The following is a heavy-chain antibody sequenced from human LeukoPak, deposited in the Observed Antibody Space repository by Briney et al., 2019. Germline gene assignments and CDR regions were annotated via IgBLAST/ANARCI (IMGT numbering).Heavy chain of an antibody. J-gene: IGHJ3*02. CDR2: IYYSGNT. CDR3: ARDYAFDI. CDR1: GDSISSYY. V-gene: IGHV4-59*01. Sequence: SETLSLTCTVSGDSISSYYWSWIRQPPGKGLEWIGCIYYSGNTNYNPSLKSRVTVSIDTSKNQFSLKLSSVTAADTAVYYCARDYAFDIWGQGTMVTVSS.